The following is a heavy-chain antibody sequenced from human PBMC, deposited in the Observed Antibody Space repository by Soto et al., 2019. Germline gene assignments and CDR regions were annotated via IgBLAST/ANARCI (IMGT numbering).Heavy chain of an antibody. Sequence: GASVKVSCKASGYTFTSYGISWVRQAPGQGLEWMGWIIPIFGTANYAQKFQGRVTITADKSTSTAYMELSSLRSEDTAVYYCARGGHGEYSSSPARGPDAFDIWGQGTMVIVSS. CDR2: IIPIFGTA. D-gene: IGHD6-6*01. J-gene: IGHJ3*02. CDR3: ARGGHGEYSSSPARGPDAFDI. CDR1: GYTFTSYG. V-gene: IGHV1-69*06.